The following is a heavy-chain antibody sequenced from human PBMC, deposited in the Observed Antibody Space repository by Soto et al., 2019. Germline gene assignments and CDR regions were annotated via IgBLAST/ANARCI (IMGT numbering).Heavy chain of an antibody. CDR3: AKEGGLSGSYYISSSYYFDY. V-gene: IGHV3-30*18. J-gene: IGHJ4*02. Sequence: PGGSLRLSCVASGFTFSSYGMHWVRQAPGKGLEWVAIISYDGSNTYYADSVKGRFTISRDNSKNTLYLQMNSLRAEDTSVYYCAKEGGLSGSYYISSSYYFDYWGQENLVTVSS. CDR2: ISYDGSNT. CDR1: GFTFSSYG. D-gene: IGHD1-26*01.